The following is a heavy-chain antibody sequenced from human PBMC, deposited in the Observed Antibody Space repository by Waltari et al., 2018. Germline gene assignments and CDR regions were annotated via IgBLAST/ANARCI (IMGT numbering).Heavy chain of an antibody. D-gene: IGHD3-22*01. CDR1: GGTFRSYA. Sequence: QVQLVQSGAEVKKPGSSVKVSCKASGGTFRSYAISWVRQAPGQGLEGMGGITPSLGIANYAQKSQGRGTITADKSTSTAYMELSSLRSEDTAVYYCARGLVYYDSSGYYFDYWGQGTLVTVSS. J-gene: IGHJ4*02. CDR2: ITPSLGIA. V-gene: IGHV1-69*10. CDR3: ARGLVYYDSSGYYFDY.